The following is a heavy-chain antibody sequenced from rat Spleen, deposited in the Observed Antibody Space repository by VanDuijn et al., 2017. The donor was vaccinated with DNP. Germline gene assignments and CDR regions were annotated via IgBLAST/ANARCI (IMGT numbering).Heavy chain of an antibody. CDR1: GFTFSDYN. V-gene: IGHV5-7*01. D-gene: IGHD1-2*01. CDR2: ISYDGSST. CDR3: AKDIDSSPYWYFDF. Sequence: EVQLVESGGGLVQPGRSLKLSCAASGFTFSDYNMAWVRQAPKKGLEWVATISYDGSSTYYSDSVKGRFTISRDNAKNTLYLQMDSLRSEHTATYYCAKDIDSSPYWYFDFWGPGTTVTVSS. J-gene: IGHJ1*01.